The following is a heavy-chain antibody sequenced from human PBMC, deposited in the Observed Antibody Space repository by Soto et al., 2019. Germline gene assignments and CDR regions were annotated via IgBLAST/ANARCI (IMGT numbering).Heavy chain of an antibody. CDR1: GYTFTGYY. J-gene: IGHJ4*02. CDR2: INPNSGGT. CDR3: ARAVTMVRGVIKLPYTDYFDY. D-gene: IGHD3-10*01. Sequence: GASVKVSCKASGYTFTGYYMHWVRQAPGQGLEWMGWINPNSGGTNYAQKFQGWVTMTRDTSISTAYMELSRLRSDDTAVYYCARAVTMVRGVIKLPYTDYFDYWGQGTLVTVSS. V-gene: IGHV1-2*04.